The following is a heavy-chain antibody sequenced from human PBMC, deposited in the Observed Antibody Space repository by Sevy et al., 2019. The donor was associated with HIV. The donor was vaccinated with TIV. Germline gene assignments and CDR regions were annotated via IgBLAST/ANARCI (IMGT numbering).Heavy chain of an antibody. CDR1: GGSISSYY. Sequence: SETLSLTCTVSGGSISSYYWSWIRQPPGKGLEWIGYIYYSGSTNYNPSLKSRVTISVDTSKNQFSLKLSSVTAADTAVYYCARDFVMLGSGSPYYYGMYVWGQGTTVTVSS. J-gene: IGHJ6*02. D-gene: IGHD3-10*01. CDR3: ARDFVMLGSGSPYYYGMYV. V-gene: IGHV4-59*01. CDR2: IYYSGST.